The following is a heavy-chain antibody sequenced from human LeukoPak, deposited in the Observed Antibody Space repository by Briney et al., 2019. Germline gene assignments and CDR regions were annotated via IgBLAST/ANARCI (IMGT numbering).Heavy chain of an antibody. D-gene: IGHD6-19*01. Sequence: GGSLRLSCAASGFTFSSYAIKWVRQAPGKGLEWVSVISSSGGTTYYSDSVKGRFIISRDNSKNTLYLQMNSLRAEDTAVYYCAKAGIAVPATPEYCGQGTQVTVSS. CDR3: AKAGIAVPATPEY. CDR1: GFTFSSYA. J-gene: IGHJ4*02. CDR2: ISSSGGTT. V-gene: IGHV3-23*01.